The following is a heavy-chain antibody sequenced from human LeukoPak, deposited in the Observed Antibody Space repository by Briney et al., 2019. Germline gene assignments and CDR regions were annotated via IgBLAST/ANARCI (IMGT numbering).Heavy chain of an antibody. D-gene: IGHD3-22*01. V-gene: IGHV4-59*01. Sequence: SETLSLTCTVSGGSISSYYWSWIRQPPGKGLEWIGYIYYSGSTNYNPSLKSRVTISVDTSKNQFSLKLSSVTAADTAVYYCARGSSGLPFDYWGQGTLVTVSS. CDR1: GGSISSYY. CDR2: IYYSGST. CDR3: ARGSSGLPFDY. J-gene: IGHJ4*02.